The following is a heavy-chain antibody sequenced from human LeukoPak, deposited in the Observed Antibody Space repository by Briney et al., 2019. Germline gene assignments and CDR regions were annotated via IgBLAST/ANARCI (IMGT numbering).Heavy chain of an antibody. CDR1: GYTFTGHY. Sequence: GASVKVSCKASGYTFTGHYMHWIRQARGQGLEWMGWIHPTSGATHYNQKLQGRVAMTRDKSIDTVYMELTSLIYDDTAVYYCTRDDDWGPDYWGQGTLVTVSS. V-gene: IGHV1-2*02. CDR2: IHPTSGAT. D-gene: IGHD3-9*01. CDR3: TRDDDWGPDY. J-gene: IGHJ4*02.